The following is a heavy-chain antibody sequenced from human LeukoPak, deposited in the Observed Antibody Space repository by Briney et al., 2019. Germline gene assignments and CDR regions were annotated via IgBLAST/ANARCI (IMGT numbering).Heavy chain of an antibody. Sequence: GGSLRLSCAASGLTFRNYALTWVRQAPGRGLEWVSSITGGGVGTSYADSVKGRFTVYRDNSKNTLYLQMNSLRAGDTAIYYCAKDPNGDYVGAFDSWGQGTLVTVS. D-gene: IGHD4-17*01. CDR3: AKDPNGDYVGAFDS. J-gene: IGHJ3*01. CDR2: ITGGGVGT. V-gene: IGHV3-23*01. CDR1: GLTFRNYA.